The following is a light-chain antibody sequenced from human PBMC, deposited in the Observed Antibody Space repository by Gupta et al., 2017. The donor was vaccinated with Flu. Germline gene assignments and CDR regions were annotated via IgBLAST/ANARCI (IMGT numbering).Light chain of an antibody. J-gene: IGKJ4*01. V-gene: IGKV3-11*01. CDR1: QSVNSF. CDR3: QQRSNWPS. Sequence: EIVLTQSPATLSLSPGERATLSCRASQSVNSFLAWYQQKPGQAPRLLIYDASSRATGIPPRFSGSGSGTDFTLTISSLEPEDFAVYCCQQRSNWPSCGGGTKVEIK. CDR2: DAS.